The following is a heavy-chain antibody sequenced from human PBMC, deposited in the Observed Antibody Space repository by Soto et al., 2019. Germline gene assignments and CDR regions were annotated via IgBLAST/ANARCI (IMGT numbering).Heavy chain of an antibody. CDR2: IYYSGST. CDR1: GGSISSSSYY. V-gene: IGHV4-39*01. CDR3: ARHPAVVVTAIGRWFDP. D-gene: IGHD2-21*02. J-gene: IGHJ5*02. Sequence: SETLSLTCTVSGGSISSSSYYWGWIRQPPGKGLEWIGSIYYSGSTYYNPSLKSRVTISVDTSKNQFSLKLSSVTAADTAVYYCARHPAVVVTAIGRWFDPWGQGTLVTVSS.